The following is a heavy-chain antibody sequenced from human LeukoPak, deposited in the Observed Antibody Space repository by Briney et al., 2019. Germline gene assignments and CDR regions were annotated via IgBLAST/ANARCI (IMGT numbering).Heavy chain of an antibody. J-gene: IGHJ6*04. V-gene: IGHV3-13*01. CDR1: GFTFSSYD. D-gene: IGHD3-10*02. CDR2: IGTAGDT. CDR3: AELGITMIGGV. Sequence: GGSLRLSCAASGFTFSSYDMHWVRQATGKGLEWVSAIGTAGDTYYPGSVKGRFTISRDNAKNTVYLQMNSLRPEDTAVYYCAELGITMIGGVWGKGTTVTISS.